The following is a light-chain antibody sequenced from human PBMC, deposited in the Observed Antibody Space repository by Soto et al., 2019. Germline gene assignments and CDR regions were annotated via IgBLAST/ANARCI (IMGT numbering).Light chain of an antibody. Sequence: AIQLTQSPSSLSASVGDRVTITCRASQGISSALAWYQQNPGRAPKLLIYDASTLESGVPSRFSGSGSGTDFTLTISSLQPEDSAAYYCHQFKSYPLTFGQGTRLEIK. J-gene: IGKJ5*01. CDR2: DAS. V-gene: IGKV1-13*02. CDR3: HQFKSYPLT. CDR1: QGISSA.